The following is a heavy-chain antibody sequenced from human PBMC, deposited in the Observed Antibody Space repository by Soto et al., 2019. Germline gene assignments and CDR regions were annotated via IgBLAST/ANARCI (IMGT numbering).Heavy chain of an antibody. V-gene: IGHV4-28*01. J-gene: IGHJ4*02. CDR1: GYSISSSNW. Sequence: PSETLSLTCAVSGYSISSSNWWGWIRQPPGKGLEWIGYIYYSGTTYYNPSLKSRVTMSVDTSKNQFSLKLTSVTAADTAVYYCARHLLHEYGDYEDYWGQGTLVTVSS. CDR3: ARHLLHEYGDYEDY. CDR2: IYYSGTT. D-gene: IGHD4-17*01.